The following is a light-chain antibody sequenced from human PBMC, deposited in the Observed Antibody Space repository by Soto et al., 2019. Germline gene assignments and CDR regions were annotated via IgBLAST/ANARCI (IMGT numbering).Light chain of an antibody. V-gene: IGKV3-15*01. Sequence: EIALTQSPATLSLSPEERATLSCRASQSIRSNSLAWYQQKPGQAPRLLIYGAPTRATGIPARFSGSGSGTEFTLTISSLQSEDFAVYYCQQYNNWPPLTFGGGTKVDIK. CDR3: QQYNNWPPLT. CDR2: GAP. CDR1: QSIRSN. J-gene: IGKJ4*01.